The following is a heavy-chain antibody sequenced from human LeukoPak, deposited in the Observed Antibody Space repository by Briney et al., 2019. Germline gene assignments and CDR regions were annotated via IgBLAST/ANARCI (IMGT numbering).Heavy chain of an antibody. D-gene: IGHD3-22*01. V-gene: IGHV4-59*08. CDR3: ARSPNYYDSSGYYYQLMLGFDI. CDR1: GGSISSYY. J-gene: IGHJ3*02. Sequence: PSQSLSLTCTVSGGSISSYYWSWIRQPPRKGLEWIGYIYYSGSTNYNTSLKSRVTISVDTSRNQFSLKLSSVTAADTAVYYCARSPNYYDSSGYYYQLMLGFDIWGQGTMVTVSS. CDR2: IYYSGST.